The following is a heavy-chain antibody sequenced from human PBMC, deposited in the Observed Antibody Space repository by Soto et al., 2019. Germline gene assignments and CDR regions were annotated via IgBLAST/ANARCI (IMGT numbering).Heavy chain of an antibody. V-gene: IGHV1-8*01. Sequence: ASVKVSCKASGYTFTSYDIDWVRQATGQGLEWMGWMNPNSGNTGYAQKFQGRVTMTRNTSISTAYMELSSLRSEDTAVYYCASPARNYDFWSGYSFDIWGQGTMVTVSS. CDR1: GYTFTSYD. D-gene: IGHD3-3*01. J-gene: IGHJ3*02. CDR2: MNPNSGNT. CDR3: ASPARNYDFWSGYSFDI.